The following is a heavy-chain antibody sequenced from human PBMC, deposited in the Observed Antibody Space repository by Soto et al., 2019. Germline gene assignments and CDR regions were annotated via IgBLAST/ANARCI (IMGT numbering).Heavy chain of an antibody. CDR2: LNGAGGST. J-gene: IGHJ6*02. D-gene: IGHD3-10*01. CDR1: GVTLSDYA. CDR3: AAPRDEYGSGISWFTYGMDV. Sequence: RGGSLRLACLASGVTLSDYAMTWVRHVPGRGLEWVSSLNGAGGSTYYADSVRGRFTISRDNSQNTLFLQMNRLTVDDTAIYYCAAPRDEYGSGISWFTYGMDVWGQGTTVTVSS. V-gene: IGHV3-23*01.